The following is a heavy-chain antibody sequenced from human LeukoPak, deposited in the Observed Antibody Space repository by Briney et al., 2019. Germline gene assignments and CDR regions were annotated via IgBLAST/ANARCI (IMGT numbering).Heavy chain of an antibody. D-gene: IGHD4-17*01. J-gene: IGHJ6*02. Sequence: GGSLRLSCAASGFTFSSYGMHWVRQAPGKGLEWVAVISYDGSNKYYADSVKGRFTISRDNSKNTLYLQMNSLRAEDTAVFYCAKVKGDYGDEYYYYYGMDVWGQGTTVTVSS. CDR2: ISYDGSNK. CDR3: AKVKGDYGDEYYYYYGMDV. CDR1: GFTFSSYG. V-gene: IGHV3-30*18.